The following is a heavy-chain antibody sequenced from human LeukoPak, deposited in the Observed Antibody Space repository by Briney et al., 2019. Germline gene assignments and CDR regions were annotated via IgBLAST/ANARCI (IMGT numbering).Heavy chain of an antibody. D-gene: IGHD2-8*01. CDR2: IYYSGST. Sequence: SETLSLTCPVSGGSISSGDYYWSWIRQAPGKGLEGIWYIYYSGSTYYNPSLKSRVTISVDASKNQFSLKLSSVTAADTAVYYCAREVRMVYAAGWYFDYWGQGTLVTVSS. CDR3: AREVRMVYAAGWYFDY. J-gene: IGHJ4*02. V-gene: IGHV4-30-4*08. CDR1: GGSISSGDYY.